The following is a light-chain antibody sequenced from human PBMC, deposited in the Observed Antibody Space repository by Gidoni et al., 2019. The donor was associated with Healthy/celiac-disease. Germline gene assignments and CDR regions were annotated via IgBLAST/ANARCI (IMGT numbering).Light chain of an antibody. CDR1: SSDIGGYNY. Sequence: QSALTQPASVSGSPGQSITISCTGTSSDIGGYNYVSWYQQHPGKAPKLMIYDVSHRPSGISNRFSGSKSGNTASLTISGLQAADEADYYCSSYASTSTLVVFGGGTKLTVL. J-gene: IGLJ2*01. V-gene: IGLV2-14*01. CDR3: SSYASTSTLVV. CDR2: DVS.